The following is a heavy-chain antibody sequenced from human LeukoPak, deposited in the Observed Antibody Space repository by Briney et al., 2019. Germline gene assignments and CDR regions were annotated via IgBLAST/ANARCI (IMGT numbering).Heavy chain of an antibody. CDR2: IYYSGST. Sequence: WVRQPPGKGLEWIGSIYYSGSTYYNSSLKSRVTISVDTSKNQFSLKLSSVTAADTAVYYCARLGDYYDSSGYEEILDYWGQGTLVTVSS. V-gene: IGHV4-39*01. J-gene: IGHJ4*02. D-gene: IGHD3-22*01. CDR3: ARLGDYYDSSGYEEILDY.